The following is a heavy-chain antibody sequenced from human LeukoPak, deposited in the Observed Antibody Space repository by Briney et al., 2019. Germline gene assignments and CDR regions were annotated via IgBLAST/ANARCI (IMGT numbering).Heavy chain of an antibody. Sequence: PGGSLRLSCAASGFTFSSYSMNWVRQAPGKGLEWVSSISSSSSYIYYADSVKGRFTISRDNAKNSLYLQMNSLRAEDTAVYYCARLGSSSSDGLYYFDYRGQGTLVTVSS. CDR3: ARLGSSSSDGLYYFDY. J-gene: IGHJ4*02. V-gene: IGHV3-21*01. D-gene: IGHD6-6*01. CDR1: GFTFSSYS. CDR2: ISSSSSYI.